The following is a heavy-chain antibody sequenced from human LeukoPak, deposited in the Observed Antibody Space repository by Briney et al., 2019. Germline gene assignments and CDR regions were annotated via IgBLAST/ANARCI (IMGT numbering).Heavy chain of an antibody. V-gene: IGHV1-18*01. CDR3: ARVGDIYDSRGYYFDY. CDR2: ISAYNGNT. D-gene: IGHD3-22*01. J-gene: IGHJ4*02. Sequence: ASVKVSCKASGYTFTSYGISWVRQAPGQGLEWMGWISAYNGNTNYAQKLQGRVTMTTDTPTSTAYMELRSLRSDDTAVYYCARVGDIYDSRGYYFDYWGQGTLVTVSS. CDR1: GYTFTSYG.